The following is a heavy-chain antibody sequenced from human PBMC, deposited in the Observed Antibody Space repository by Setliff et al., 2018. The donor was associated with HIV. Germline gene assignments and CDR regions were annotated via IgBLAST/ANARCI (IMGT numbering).Heavy chain of an antibody. V-gene: IGHV4-61*09. D-gene: IGHD3-22*01. CDR1: GGSVSSDKFY. CDR3: ARDIRGGRLLTHGSGY. CDR2: FYTSGNI. J-gene: IGHJ4*02. Sequence: SETLSLTCSVSGGSVSSDKFYWTCIRPPAGKGLEWIGHFYTSGNIHYSPSLKSRVTISMDTSKNQLFRNLTSVTDADPAVYYCARDIRGGRLLTHGSGYWGQGTLVTVSS.